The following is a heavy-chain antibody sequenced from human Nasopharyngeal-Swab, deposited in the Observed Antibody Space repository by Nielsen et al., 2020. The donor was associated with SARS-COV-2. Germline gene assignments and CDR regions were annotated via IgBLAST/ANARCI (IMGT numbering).Heavy chain of an antibody. CDR1: GFTFNSYA. V-gene: IGHV3-30-3*01. CDR3: ANWFDP. CDR2: ISYDGSNK. Sequence: GGSLRLSCAASGFTFNSYAMHWVRQAPGKGLEWVAVISYDGSNKYYADSVKGRFTISRDNSKNTLYLQMNSLRAEDTAVYYCANWFDPWGQGTLVTVSS. J-gene: IGHJ5*02.